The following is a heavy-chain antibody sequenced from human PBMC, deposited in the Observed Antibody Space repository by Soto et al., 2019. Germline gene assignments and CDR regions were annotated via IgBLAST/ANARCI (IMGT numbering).Heavy chain of an antibody. J-gene: IGHJ4*02. CDR3: ARGDGFWSGYSYLNY. CDR2: VYYTGST. V-gene: IGHV4-61*01. CDR1: GGSVSNSSHY. D-gene: IGHD3-3*01. Sequence: PSETMSLTCTVSGGSVSNSSHYWNWIRQPPGRGLEWIGYVYYTGSTNYNPSLHSRVTISVDTSKNQFSLTLSAVTAADTAVYYCARGDGFWSGYSYLNYWGQGTPVTVS.